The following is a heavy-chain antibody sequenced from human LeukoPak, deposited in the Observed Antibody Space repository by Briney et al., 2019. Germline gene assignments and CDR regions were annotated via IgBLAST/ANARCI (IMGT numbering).Heavy chain of an antibody. J-gene: IGHJ4*02. CDR3: AGAADIHYDFWSGYFDY. CDR2: IYHSGST. D-gene: IGHD3-3*01. CDR1: GGSISSGGYS. Sequence: PSETLSLTCAVSGGSISSGGYSWSWIRQPPGKGLEWIGYIYHSGSTYYNPSLKSRVTISVDRSKNQFSLKLSSVTAADTAVYYCAGAADIHYDFWSGYFDYWGQGTLVTVSS. V-gene: IGHV4-30-2*01.